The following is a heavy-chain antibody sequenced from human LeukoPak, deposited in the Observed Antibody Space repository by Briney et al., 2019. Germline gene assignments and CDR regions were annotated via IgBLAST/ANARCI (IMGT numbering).Heavy chain of an antibody. CDR3: ARYGSGSYYNELDY. Sequence: GGSLRLSCAASGFTFSSYSMNWVRQAPGKGLEWVSSISSSSSYIYYADSVKGRFTISRDNAKNSLYLQMNSLRAEDTAVYYCARYGSGSYYNELDYWGQGTLVTVSS. CDR1: GFTFSSYS. V-gene: IGHV3-21*01. CDR2: ISSSSSYI. D-gene: IGHD3-10*01. J-gene: IGHJ4*02.